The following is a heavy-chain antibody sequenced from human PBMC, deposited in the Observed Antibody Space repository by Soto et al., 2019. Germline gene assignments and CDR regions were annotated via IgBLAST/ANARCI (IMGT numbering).Heavy chain of an antibody. CDR1: VGSINTFY. CDR3: AKVAPFILGSPF. V-gene: IGHV4-4*07. Sequence: SETLSLTCTVSVGSINTFYWSWVRQPAGKGLEWIGRIFSSGSTSYNPSLESRVAISVDTSKNQFSLKLSSVTAADTAVYYCAKVAPFILGSPFWGQGTLVTVSS. J-gene: IGHJ4*02. D-gene: IGHD2-21*01. CDR2: IFSSGST.